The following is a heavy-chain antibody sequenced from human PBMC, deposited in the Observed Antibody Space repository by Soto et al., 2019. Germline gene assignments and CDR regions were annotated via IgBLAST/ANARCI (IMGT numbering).Heavy chain of an antibody. J-gene: IGHJ4*02. D-gene: IGHD3-3*01. Sequence: SVKVSCKASGGSFGKSAINWVRQTPGQGLEWLGGFIPVYRTLNYAQKFQGRVTITADESTGTAYMTQSSLASDDTAVYYCATGVIWIGYFTVDSWGQGTRVTVSS. CDR1: GGSFGKSA. V-gene: IGHV1-69*13. CDR3: ATGVIWIGYFTVDS. CDR2: FIPVYRTL.